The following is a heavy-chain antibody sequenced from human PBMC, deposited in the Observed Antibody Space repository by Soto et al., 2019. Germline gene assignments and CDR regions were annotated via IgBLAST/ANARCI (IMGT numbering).Heavy chain of an antibody. CDR1: GGSISSYY. CDR2: IYHTGST. CDR3: ARTSNRMTTVRGEAFDI. Sequence: QVLLQESGPGLVKPSETLSLTCTVSGGSISSYYWSWIRQPPGKGLEWIGYIYHTGSTNYNPSLKSLVTISVDTSKNQFSLKLSSVTAADTAVYYCARTSNRMTTVRGEAFDIWGQGTMVTVSS. J-gene: IGHJ3*02. V-gene: IGHV4-59*08. D-gene: IGHD4-17*01.